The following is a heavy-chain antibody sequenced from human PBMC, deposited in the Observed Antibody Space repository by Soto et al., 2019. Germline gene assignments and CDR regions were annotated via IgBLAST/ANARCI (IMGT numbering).Heavy chain of an antibody. CDR3: TRDASRDSSARGWFAP. D-gene: IGHD6-13*01. CDR1: GFTFRSFT. Sequence: GGSLRLSCAASGFTFRSFTMNWVRQAPGKGLEWVSTISSNSAYIYYTDALRGRFTISRDDAKNSLHLQMNSLRAEDTAVYYCTRDASRDSSARGWFAPGGPGTLLTVPS. V-gene: IGHV3-21*01. J-gene: IGHJ5*02. CDR2: ISSNSAYI.